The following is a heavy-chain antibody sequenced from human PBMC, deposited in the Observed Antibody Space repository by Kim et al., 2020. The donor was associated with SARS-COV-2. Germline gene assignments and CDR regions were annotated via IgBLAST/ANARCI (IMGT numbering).Heavy chain of an antibody. CDR2: NT. D-gene: IGHD3-10*01. CDR3: ARDLFSGEIDY. V-gene: IGHV1-18*01. J-gene: IGHJ4*02. Sequence: NTNHEQKLQGRAHMTTDTSTSTAYMELRSLRSDDTAVYYCARDLFSGEIDYWGQGTLVTVSS.